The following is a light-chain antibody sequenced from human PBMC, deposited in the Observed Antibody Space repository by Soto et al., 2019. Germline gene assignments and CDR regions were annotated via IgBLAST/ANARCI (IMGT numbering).Light chain of an antibody. Sequence: QSVLTQPASESGSPGQSLSISCTGASSDVGRYNLVSWYQQHPGKAPKLMIYEVSKRPSGVSRRFSGSRSGNTASLTISGLQAEDEADYYCCSYAGSDYVFGTGTKVTVL. CDR3: CSYAGSDYV. J-gene: IGLJ1*01. CDR1: SSDVGRYNL. V-gene: IGLV2-23*02. CDR2: EVS.